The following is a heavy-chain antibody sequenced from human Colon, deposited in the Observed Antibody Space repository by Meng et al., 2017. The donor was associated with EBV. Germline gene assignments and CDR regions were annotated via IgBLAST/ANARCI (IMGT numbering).Heavy chain of an antibody. V-gene: IGHV4-4*02. D-gene: IGHD5-18*01. CDR1: GGSISSVYW. J-gene: IGHJ4*02. CDR2: IYHSGST. CDR3: ARGGYYSFDY. Sequence: VPPQESGPRLVKPSETLSLTCAVSGGSISSVYWWTWVRQSPGKGLEWIGEIYHSGSTNYNPSLKSRVTISVDKSKNQFSLKLTSVTAADTAVYYCARGGYYSFDYWGQRTLVTASS.